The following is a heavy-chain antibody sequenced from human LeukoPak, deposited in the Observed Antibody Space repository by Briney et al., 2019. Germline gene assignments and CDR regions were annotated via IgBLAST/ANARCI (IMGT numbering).Heavy chain of an antibody. V-gene: IGHV4-59*01. D-gene: IGHD6-19*01. CDR1: GGSLTTYY. CDR2: VCHSGST. Sequence: PSVTLSLTCTVSGGSLTTYYWRWLRQPPGKGLEWIRYVCHSGSTNYNPSLKSRVTISVDTSKNHFSLKVTSVTATDTAVYYCARGDTSGWAYYYDYWGQGALVTVSS. J-gene: IGHJ4*02. CDR3: ARGDTSGWAYYYDY.